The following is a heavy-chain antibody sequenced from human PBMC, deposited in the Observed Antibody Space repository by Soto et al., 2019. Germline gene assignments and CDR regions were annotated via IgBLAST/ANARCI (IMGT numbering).Heavy chain of an antibody. Sequence: GGSLRLSCAASGFTFSSYAMSWVRQAPGKGLEWVSAISGSGGSTYYADSVKGRFTISRDNSKNTLYLQMNSLRAEDTAVYYWANFFLGYYDSSGYSVFDYGGRGPLVTVSS. D-gene: IGHD3-22*01. V-gene: IGHV3-23*01. CDR2: ISGSGGST. CDR3: ANFFLGYYDSSGYSVFDY. CDR1: GFTFSSYA. J-gene: IGHJ4*02.